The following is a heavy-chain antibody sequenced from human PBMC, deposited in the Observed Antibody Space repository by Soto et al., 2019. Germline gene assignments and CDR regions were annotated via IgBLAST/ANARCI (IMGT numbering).Heavy chain of an antibody. V-gene: IGHV5-51*01. Sequence: ASVKVSCKASGYTFTSYWIGWVRQMPGKGLEWMGIIYPGDSDTRYSPSFQGQVTISADKSISTAYLQWSSLKASDTAMYYCAKTGYSSSRSYYYYGMDVWGQGTTVTVSS. CDR3: AKTGYSSSRSYYYYGMDV. CDR1: GYTFTSYW. D-gene: IGHD6-13*01. CDR2: IYPGDSDT. J-gene: IGHJ6*02.